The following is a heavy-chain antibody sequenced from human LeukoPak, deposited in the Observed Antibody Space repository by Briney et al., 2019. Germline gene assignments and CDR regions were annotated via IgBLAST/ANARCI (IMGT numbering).Heavy chain of an antibody. D-gene: IGHD4-17*01. CDR2: IYYSGST. Sequence: PSETLSLTCTVSGGSISSGGYYWSWIRQHPGKGLEWIGYIYYSGSTYCNPSLKSRVTISVDTSKNQFSLKLSSVTAADTAVYYCARLYSLALYGDTSGHFDYWGQGTLVTVSS. V-gene: IGHV4-31*03. CDR3: ARLYSLALYGDTSGHFDY. J-gene: IGHJ4*02. CDR1: GGSISSGGYY.